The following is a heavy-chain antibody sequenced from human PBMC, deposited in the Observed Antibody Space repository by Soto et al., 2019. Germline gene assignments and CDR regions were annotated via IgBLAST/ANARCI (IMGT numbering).Heavy chain of an antibody. D-gene: IGHD1-26*01. V-gene: IGHV1-18*01. CDR2: VTGYDGNA. J-gene: IGHJ4*02. CDR3: ARTTHEEPTFDY. Sequence: QVQLVQSGAEVKKSGASMKVSCKASGYTFSNYGISWVRQAPGQGLEWMGWVTGYDGNANYAQRFQGRVTMTTDTSTNTAYMDLRRLSPDDTAVYYCARTTHEEPTFDYWGQGALVTVSS. CDR1: GYTFSNYG.